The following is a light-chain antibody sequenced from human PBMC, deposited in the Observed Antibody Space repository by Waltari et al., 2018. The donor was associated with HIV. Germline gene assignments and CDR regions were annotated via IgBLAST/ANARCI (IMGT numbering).Light chain of an antibody. V-gene: IGLV1-47*01. CDR1: SSNIGSKY. Sequence: QSVLTQPPSASGTPGQRVTISCSGSSSNIGSKYVYWYQQLPGTAPKLLIYRNNQQPSGVPDRFSGSKSGTSASLAISGLRSEDEADYYCAAWDDSLSVVYVFGTGTKVTVL. J-gene: IGLJ1*01. CDR3: AAWDDSLSVVYV. CDR2: RNN.